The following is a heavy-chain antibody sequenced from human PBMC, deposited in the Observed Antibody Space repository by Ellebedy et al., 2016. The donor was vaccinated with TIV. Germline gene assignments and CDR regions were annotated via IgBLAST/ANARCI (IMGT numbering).Heavy chain of an antibody. CDR1: GDRVHSTGDA. D-gene: IGHD4-23*01. J-gene: IGHJ4*02. Sequence: SQTLSLTCAISGDRVHSTGDAWNWLRQTPSRGLEWTERTYYWSKWCNDYAVSVKSRITINPDTSKNQFSLELRSVTPEDTAVYFCARDEDYRGNSGFDYWGQGTLVTVSS. V-gene: IGHV6-1*01. CDR2: TYYWSKWCN. CDR3: ARDEDYRGNSGFDY.